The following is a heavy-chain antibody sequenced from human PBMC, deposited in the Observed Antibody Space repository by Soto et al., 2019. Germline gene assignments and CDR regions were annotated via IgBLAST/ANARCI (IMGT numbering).Heavy chain of an antibody. CDR1: GYTFTNYD. Sequence: GASVKVSCKTSGYTFTNYDINWVRQAPGQGLEWMGWMNPNSGNTGYAQQFQGRVSMTSNTAISTAYMELSGLRSEDSGMYFCAKWGRGPASAPNFDFWAQEPLVTVPS. D-gene: IGHD6-13*01. CDR2: MNPNSGNT. J-gene: IGHJ4*02. V-gene: IGHV1-8*01. CDR3: AKWGRGPASAPNFDF.